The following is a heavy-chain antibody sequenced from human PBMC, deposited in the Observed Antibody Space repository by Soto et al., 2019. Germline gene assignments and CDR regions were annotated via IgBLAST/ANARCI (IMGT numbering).Heavy chain of an antibody. Sequence: SETLSLTCTGSCGSISSYYWSWIRQPAGKGLEWIGRIYTSGSTNYNPSLKSRVTMSVDTSKNQFSLKLSSVTAADTAVYYCARERITMVRGVICWFDPWGQGTLVTVSS. J-gene: IGHJ5*02. CDR1: CGSISSYY. D-gene: IGHD3-10*01. CDR3: ARERITMVRGVICWFDP. V-gene: IGHV4-4*07. CDR2: IYTSGST.